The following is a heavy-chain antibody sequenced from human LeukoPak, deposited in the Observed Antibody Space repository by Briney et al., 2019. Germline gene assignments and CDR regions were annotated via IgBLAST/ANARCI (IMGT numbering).Heavy chain of an antibody. D-gene: IGHD2-21*02. CDR1: GYTLTELS. CDR2: FDPEDGET. Sequence: KVSCKVSGYTLTELSMHWVRQAPGKGLEWMGGFDPEDGETIYAQKFQGRVTMTSDTSEGTVYMEVRSLTSEDTAVYYCARTPPKGDIDTWGQGTMVTVSS. CDR3: ARTPPKGDIDT. V-gene: IGHV1-24*01. J-gene: IGHJ5*02.